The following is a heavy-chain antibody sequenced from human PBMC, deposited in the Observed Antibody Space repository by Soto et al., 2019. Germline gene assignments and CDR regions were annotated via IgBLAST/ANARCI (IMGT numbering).Heavy chain of an antibody. Sequence: SETLSLTCTVSGGSLSNYYWSWIRQPTGKGLEWIGRIYTGGSINYNPSLKSRVTMSVDTSKQQFSLKLSSVTAADTAVYYCARDGSRYCSSTSCYSGYYYYGMDVWGQGTTVTVSS. D-gene: IGHD2-2*01. CDR3: ARDGSRYCSSTSCYSGYYYYGMDV. J-gene: IGHJ6*02. CDR2: IYTGGSI. V-gene: IGHV4-4*07. CDR1: GGSLSNYY.